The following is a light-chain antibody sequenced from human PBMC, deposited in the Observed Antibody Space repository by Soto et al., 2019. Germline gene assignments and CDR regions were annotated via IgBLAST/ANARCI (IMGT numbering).Light chain of an antibody. CDR3: QSYDSSLSGFVI. V-gene: IGLV1-40*01. J-gene: IGLJ2*01. CDR1: SSNIGADFE. CDR2: TNK. Sequence: QSVLTQPPSVSGAPGQTVTISCTGSSSNIGADFEVHWYQQLPGTAPKLLIYTNKNRPSGVPDRFSGSRSGTSASLAITGLQAEDEADYFCQSYDSSLSGFVIFGGGPKLTVL.